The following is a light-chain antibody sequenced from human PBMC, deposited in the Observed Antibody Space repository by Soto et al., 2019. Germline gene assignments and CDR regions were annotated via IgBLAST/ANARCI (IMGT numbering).Light chain of an antibody. CDR3: SSYTTSSTLV. Sequence: QSALTQPASVSGSPGQSITISCTGTSGDVGGYNYVSWYQQHPGKAPKLMIYDVSNRPSGVSNRCSGSKSGNTASLTISGLRAEDEADYYCSSYTTSSTLVFGGGTKLTVL. V-gene: IGLV2-14*01. J-gene: IGLJ2*01. CDR1: SGDVGGYNY. CDR2: DVS.